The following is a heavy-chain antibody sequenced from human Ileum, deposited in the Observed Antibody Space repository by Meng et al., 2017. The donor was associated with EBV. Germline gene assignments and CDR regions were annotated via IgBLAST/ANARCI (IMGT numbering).Heavy chain of an antibody. Sequence: VQLVESGGGVVQPGRSLGLSCAASGFTFSNYAMHWVRQAPDKGLEWVALISYDGNIAYYADSVKGRFAISRDNSKNTLYLLMNSLRAEDSAVYYCAKERTGFYAELWGQGTLVTVSS. J-gene: IGHJ4*02. V-gene: IGHV3-30*18. CDR3: AKERTGFYAEL. CDR1: GFTFSNYA. CDR2: ISYDGNIA. D-gene: IGHD1-26*01.